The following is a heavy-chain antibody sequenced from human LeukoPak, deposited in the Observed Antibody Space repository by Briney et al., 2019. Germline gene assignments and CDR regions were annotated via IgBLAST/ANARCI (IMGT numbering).Heavy chain of an antibody. V-gene: IGHV1-2*02. Sequence: ASVKVSCKASGYTFTGYYMHWVRQAPGQGLEWMGWINPNSGGTNYAQKFQGRVTMTRDTSISTAYMELSRLRSDDTAVYYCARGGRYCSGGSCYTLLTFDYWVQGTLVTVSS. CDR3: ARGGRYCSGGSCYTLLTFDY. D-gene: IGHD2-15*01. CDR2: INPNSGGT. CDR1: GYTFTGYY. J-gene: IGHJ4*02.